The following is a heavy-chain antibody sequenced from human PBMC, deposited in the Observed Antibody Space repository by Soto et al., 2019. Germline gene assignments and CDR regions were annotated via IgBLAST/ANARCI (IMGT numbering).Heavy chain of an antibody. D-gene: IGHD5-18*01. Sequence: SETLSLTCTVSGGSISSSSYYWGWIRQPPGKGLEWIGSIYYSGSTYYNPSLKSRVTISVDTSKNHFSLNLSSVTAADTAVYYCARAVDTAMVTDWYFDLWGRGTLVAVSS. V-gene: IGHV4-39*07. J-gene: IGHJ2*01. CDR2: IYYSGST. CDR3: ARAVDTAMVTDWYFDL. CDR1: GGSISSSSYY.